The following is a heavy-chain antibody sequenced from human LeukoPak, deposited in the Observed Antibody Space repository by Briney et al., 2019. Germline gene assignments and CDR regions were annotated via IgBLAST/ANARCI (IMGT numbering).Heavy chain of an antibody. CDR2: MYSTGST. V-gene: IGHV4-4*07. Sequence: SETLSLTCTVSGGSINPYYWSWIRQPAGKGLEWIGRMYSTGSTHYNPSLKSRVTMSVDTSKNQFSLKLSSVTAADTAVYYCARFLTGGLYYFDYWGQGTLVAVSS. D-gene: IGHD1-26*01. CDR1: GGSINPYY. CDR3: ARFLTGGLYYFDY. J-gene: IGHJ4*02.